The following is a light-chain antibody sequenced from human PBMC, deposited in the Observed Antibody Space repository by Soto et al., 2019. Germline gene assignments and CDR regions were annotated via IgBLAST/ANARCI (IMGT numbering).Light chain of an antibody. CDR3: CSYAGSNIFAV. CDR1: SSDIGSYDR. V-gene: IGLV2-23*02. CDR2: EDS. Sequence: QSALTQPASVSGSPGQSITISCTGTSSDIGSYDRVSWYQRHPGKAPKLMIFEDSRRPSGISNRFSGSKSGNTASLTISGLQAEDEADYYCCSYAGSNIFAVFGGGTKLTGL. J-gene: IGLJ2*01.